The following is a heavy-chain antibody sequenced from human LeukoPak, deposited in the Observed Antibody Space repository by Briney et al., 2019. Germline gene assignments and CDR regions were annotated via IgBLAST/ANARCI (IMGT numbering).Heavy chain of an antibody. D-gene: IGHD3-22*01. CDR2: ISYDGSNK. V-gene: IGHV3-30*03. CDR3: AANYYDSSGYCDY. CDR1: GFTFSSYG. J-gene: IGHJ4*02. Sequence: GGSLGLSCAASGFTFSSYGMHWVRQAPGKGLEWVAVISYDGSNKYYADSVKGRFTISRDNSKNTLYLQMNSLRAEDTAVYYCAANYYDSSGYCDYWGQGTLVTVSS.